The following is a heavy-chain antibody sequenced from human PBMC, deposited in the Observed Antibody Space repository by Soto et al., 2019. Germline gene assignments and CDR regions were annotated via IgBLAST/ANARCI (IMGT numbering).Heavy chain of an antibody. D-gene: IGHD2-2*01. CDR1: GYSFTSYW. V-gene: IGHV5-51*01. Sequence: PGESLKISCKGSGYSFTSYWIGWVRQMPWKGLEWMGIIYPGDSDTRYSPSFQGQVTISADKSISTAYLQWSSLKASDTAMYYCARLPTGCSSTSCYATQRDYYYGMDVWGQGTTVTVSS. J-gene: IGHJ6*01. CDR2: IYPGDSDT. CDR3: ARLPTGCSSTSCYATQRDYYYGMDV.